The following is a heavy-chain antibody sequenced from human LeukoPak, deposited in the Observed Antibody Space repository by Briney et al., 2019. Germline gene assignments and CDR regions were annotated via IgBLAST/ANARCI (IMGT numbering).Heavy chain of an antibody. CDR3: AKMRGQYYHSYYMDA. CDR2: GGSGSST. Sequence: GGSLRLSCAASGFIFSNYAMTWVRQAPGKGLEWVSYGGSGSSTYYADSVKGRFTVSRDNSKSTLYLQMNSLTAEDTAVYYCAKMRGQYYHSYYMDAWGKGTTVTVSS. CDR1: GFIFSNYA. V-gene: IGHV3-23*01. J-gene: IGHJ6*03.